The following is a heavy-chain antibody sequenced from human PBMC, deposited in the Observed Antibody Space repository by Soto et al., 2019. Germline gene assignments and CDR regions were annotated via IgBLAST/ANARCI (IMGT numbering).Heavy chain of an antibody. D-gene: IGHD2-21*02. Sequence: GGSLRLSCAASGFTFSSYAMHWVRQAPGKGLEWVAVISYDGSNKYYADSVKGRFTISRDNSKNTLYLQMNSLRAEDTAVYYCARDSEHIVVVTAIFLYYYGMDVWGQGTTVTVSS. V-gene: IGHV3-30-3*01. CDR2: ISYDGSNK. CDR3: ARDSEHIVVVTAIFLYYYGMDV. J-gene: IGHJ6*02. CDR1: GFTFSSYA.